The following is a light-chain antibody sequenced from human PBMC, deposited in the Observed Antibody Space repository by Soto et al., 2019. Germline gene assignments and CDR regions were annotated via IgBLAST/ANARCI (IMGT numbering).Light chain of an antibody. CDR1: SSDVGGYNY. Sequence: QSALTQPASVSGSPGESSTISCTGTSSDVGGYNYVSWYQQPPGKAPKLMIYEVSNRPSGVSNRFSGSKSGNTASLTISGLQAEDEADYYCSSYTGSSTVVFGGGTKLTVL. V-gene: IGLV2-14*01. CDR3: SSYTGSSTVV. CDR2: EVS. J-gene: IGLJ2*01.